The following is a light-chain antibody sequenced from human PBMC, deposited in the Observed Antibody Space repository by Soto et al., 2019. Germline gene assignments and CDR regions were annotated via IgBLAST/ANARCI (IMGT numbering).Light chain of an antibody. CDR3: QEYHKWTSYT. CDR2: GAS. V-gene: IGKV3-15*01. Sequence: EIVMTQSPANLSVSPGERATLSCRASQSVSSNLAWYQQKPGHGPRLLIYGASTRATSIPASFSGSGSGTEFALAINSLHSEDFAVYYYQEYHKWTSYTFGQGTKLEIK. J-gene: IGKJ2*01. CDR1: QSVSSN.